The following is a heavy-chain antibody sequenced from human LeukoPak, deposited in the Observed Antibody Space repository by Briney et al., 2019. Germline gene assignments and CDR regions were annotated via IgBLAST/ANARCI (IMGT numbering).Heavy chain of an antibody. CDR2: ISTSSIYI. CDR1: GFTFSIYS. CDR3: ARAIYDAFDI. D-gene: IGHD5-24*01. J-gene: IGHJ3*02. Sequence: GGSLRLSCEVSGFTFSIYSMNWVRQAPGKGLEWVSSISTSSIYISYADSVKGRFTISRDNAKNSLYLQMNSLRAEDTAVYYCARAIYDAFDIWGQGTMVTVSS. V-gene: IGHV3-21*01.